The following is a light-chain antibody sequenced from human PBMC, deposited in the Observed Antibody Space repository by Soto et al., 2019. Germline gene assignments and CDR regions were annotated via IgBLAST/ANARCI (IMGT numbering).Light chain of an antibody. CDR2: DNT. CDR1: SSNIGAGYD. Sequence: QSSLTLPPSVSGAPGQRVTISCTGSSSNIGAGYDLHWYQQLPGTAPKLLIYDNTNRPSGVPDRFSGSKYGTSASLAITGLQAEDEADYYCKSYDTSLSASVFGTGTKVTVL. CDR3: KSYDTSLSASV. J-gene: IGLJ1*01. V-gene: IGLV1-40*01.